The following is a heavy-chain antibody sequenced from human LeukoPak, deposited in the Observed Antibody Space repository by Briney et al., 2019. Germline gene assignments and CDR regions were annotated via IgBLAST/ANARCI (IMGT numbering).Heavy chain of an antibody. J-gene: IGHJ4*02. CDR3: VRDYSNFVQGD. CDR1: GDSISSSHYY. D-gene: IGHD4-11*01. Sequence: PSETLSLTCTVSGDSISSSHYYWGWIRQSPGKGLEWIGSIYSGGETHYNPSLNSRVTIFLDTSKNRFSLNLISVTATDTAVFYCVRDYSNFVQGDWGQGTLVTVSS. CDR2: IYSGGET. V-gene: IGHV4-39*02.